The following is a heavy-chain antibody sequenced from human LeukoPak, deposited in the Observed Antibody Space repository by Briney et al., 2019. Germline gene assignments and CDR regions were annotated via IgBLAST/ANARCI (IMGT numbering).Heavy chain of an antibody. CDR2: ISGSGGST. V-gene: IGHV3-23*01. CDR1: GFTFSSYA. Sequence: GGSLRLSCAASGFTFSSYAMSWVRQAPGKGLEWVSAISGSGGSTYYADSVKGRFTISRDNSKNTLYLQMNSPRAEDTAVYYCAKFTAAAGTHYYYYGMDVWGQGTTVTVSS. D-gene: IGHD6-13*01. J-gene: IGHJ6*02. CDR3: AKFTAAAGTHYYYYGMDV.